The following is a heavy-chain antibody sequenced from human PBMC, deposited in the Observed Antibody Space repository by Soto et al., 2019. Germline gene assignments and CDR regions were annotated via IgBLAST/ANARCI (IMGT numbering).Heavy chain of an antibody. Sequence: SETLSLTCTVSGGSISTGGYYWNWIRQHPGKGLEWIGYFYYSGSTYYNPSLKSRVTISVDTSKNQFSLKLSSVTAADTAVYYCARHGARGYSYGEFDYWGQGTLVTVSS. J-gene: IGHJ4*02. CDR2: FYYSGST. D-gene: IGHD5-18*01. V-gene: IGHV4-31*03. CDR3: ARHGARGYSYGEFDY. CDR1: GGSISTGGYY.